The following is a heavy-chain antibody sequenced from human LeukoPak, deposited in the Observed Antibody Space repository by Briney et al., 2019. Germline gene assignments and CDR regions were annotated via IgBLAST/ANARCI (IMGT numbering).Heavy chain of an antibody. CDR1: GGSISSYY. V-gene: IGHV4-59*01. CDR2: IYYSGST. CDR3: ARERVYGTEYSSQGGFDI. Sequence: SETLSLTCTVSGGSISSYYWSWIRQPPGKGLEWIGYIYYSGSTNSNPSLKRPVTISVDTSKNQFSLKLSSVTAADTAVYYCARERVYGTEYSSQGGFDIWGQGTMVTVSS. J-gene: IGHJ3*02. D-gene: IGHD6-6*01.